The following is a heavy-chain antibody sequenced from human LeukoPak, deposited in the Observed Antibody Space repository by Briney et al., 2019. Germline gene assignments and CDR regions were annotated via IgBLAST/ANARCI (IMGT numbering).Heavy chain of an antibody. V-gene: IGHV3-69-1*01. D-gene: IGHD3-22*01. J-gene: IGHJ6*02. CDR3: ARGNPYDSSGYGMDV. CDR1: GFTFSDHD. Sequence: GGSLRLSCAASGFTFSDHDMSWVRQAPGKGLEWVSYISSSSTIYYADSVKGRFTISRDNAKNSLYLQMNSLRDEDTAVYYCARGNPYDSSGYGMDVWGQGTTVTVSS. CDR2: ISSSSTI.